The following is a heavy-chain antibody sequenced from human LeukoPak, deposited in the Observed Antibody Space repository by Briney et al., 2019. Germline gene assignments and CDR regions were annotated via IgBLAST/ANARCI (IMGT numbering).Heavy chain of an antibody. CDR2: IRDSGEA. J-gene: IGHJ5*02. CDR1: GFRVSDYY. D-gene: IGHD3/OR15-3a*01. CDR3: ARDRAALQDWVEFDP. Sequence: GGSLRLSCAVSGFRVSDYYMSWVRQAPGEGLEWVGLIRDSGEAFYADFVRGRFAISRDGSENTLYLQMNSLRVEDTAVYFCARDRAALQDWVEFDPWGQGTPVIVSS. V-gene: IGHV3-66*03.